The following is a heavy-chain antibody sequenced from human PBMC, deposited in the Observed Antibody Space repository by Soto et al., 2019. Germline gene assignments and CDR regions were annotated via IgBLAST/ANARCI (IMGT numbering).Heavy chain of an antibody. CDR1: GGTFSRYG. D-gene: IGHD1-1*01. CDR2: IIPIFGTA. J-gene: IGHJ6*02. CDR3: ASQTGTTGNYYYGMDV. V-gene: IGHV1-69*12. Sequence: QVQLVQSGAEVKKPGSSVKVSCKASGGTFSRYGISWVRRAPGQGLEGMGGIIPIFGTANYAQKFQGRVTITADESTSTAYMELSSLRSEDTAVYYCASQTGTTGNYYYGMDVWGQGTTVTVSS.